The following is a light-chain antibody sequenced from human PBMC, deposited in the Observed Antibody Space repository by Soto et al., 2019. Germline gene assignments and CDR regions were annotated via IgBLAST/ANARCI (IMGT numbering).Light chain of an antibody. CDR3: CSYASSSTYV. J-gene: IGLJ1*01. V-gene: IGLV2-23*01. CDR2: EGS. Sequence: QSALTQPASVSGSPGQSITISCTGTSSDVGNYNLVSWYQHDPGKAPKLLIYEGSKRPSGVSDRFSGSKSGNTASLTISGLRAEDEADYYCCSYASSSTYVFGTGTKSPS. CDR1: SSDVGNYNL.